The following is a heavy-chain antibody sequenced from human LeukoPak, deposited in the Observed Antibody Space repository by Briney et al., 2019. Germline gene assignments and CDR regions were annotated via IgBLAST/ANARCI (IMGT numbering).Heavy chain of an antibody. J-gene: IGHJ4*02. CDR2: IIPILGIA. CDR1: GGTFSSYT. CDR3: ARDSPGYSIYYFDY. D-gene: IGHD6-13*01. V-gene: IGHV1-69*04. Sequence: SVKVSCKASGGTFSSYTISWVRQAPGQGLEWMGRIIPILGIANYAQKFQGRVTMTRDTSTSTVYMELSSLRSEDTAVYYCARDSPGYSIYYFDYWGQGTLVTVSS.